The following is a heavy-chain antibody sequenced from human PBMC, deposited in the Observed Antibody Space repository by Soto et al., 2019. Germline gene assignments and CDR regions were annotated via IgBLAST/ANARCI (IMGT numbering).Heavy chain of an antibody. J-gene: IGHJ6*02. CDR1: GFTFSSYG. CDR3: AKNHYGMDV. CDR2: ISYDGSNK. V-gene: IGHV3-30*18. Sequence: GGSLRLSCAASGFTFSSYGMHWVRQAPGKGLEWVAVISYDGSNKYYADSVKGRFTISRDNSKNTLYLQMNSLRAEDTAVYYCAKNHYGMDVWGQGTTVTVSS.